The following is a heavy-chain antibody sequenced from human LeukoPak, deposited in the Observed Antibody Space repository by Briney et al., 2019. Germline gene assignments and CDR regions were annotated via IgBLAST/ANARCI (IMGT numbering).Heavy chain of an antibody. CDR3: ARDYVGAAVDY. CDR1: GFTLSSYW. D-gene: IGHD6-25*01. CDR2: INSDGTST. V-gene: IGHV3-74*01. J-gene: IGHJ4*02. Sequence: GGSLRLSCAASGFTLSSYWMHWVRQAPGKGLVWVSRINSDGTSTRYADSVKGRFTISRDNAKNTLYLQMNSLRAEDTAVYYCARDYVGAAVDYWGQGTLVTVSS.